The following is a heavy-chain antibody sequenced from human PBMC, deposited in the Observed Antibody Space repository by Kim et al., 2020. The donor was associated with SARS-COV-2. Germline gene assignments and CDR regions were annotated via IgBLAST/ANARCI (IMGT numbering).Heavy chain of an antibody. CDR1: GGSISSSSYY. V-gene: IGHV4-39*01. CDR2: IYYSGST. Sequence: SETLSLTCTVSGGSISSSSYYWGWIRQPPGKGLEWIGSIYYSGSTYYNPSLKSRVTISVDTSKNQFSLKLSSVTAADTAVYYCASPPTNYDFWSGYSNWYFELWGRGTLVTVSS. D-gene: IGHD3-3*01. CDR3: ASPPTNYDFWSGYSNWYFEL. J-gene: IGHJ2*01.